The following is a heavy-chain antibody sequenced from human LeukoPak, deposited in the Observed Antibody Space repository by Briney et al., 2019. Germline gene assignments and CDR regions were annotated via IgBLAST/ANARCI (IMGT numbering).Heavy chain of an antibody. CDR3: ARVKYSSGWATDY. V-gene: IGHV3-21*04. CDR2: ISSTTIYK. Sequence: GGSLRPSCAASGFTSSTYTMNWVRQAPGKGLEWVSSISSTTIYKYYADSVKGRFTISRDNAKNSLYLQMNSLRAEDTALYYCARVKYSSGWATDYWGQGTLVTVSS. D-gene: IGHD6-19*01. CDR1: GFTSSTYT. J-gene: IGHJ4*02.